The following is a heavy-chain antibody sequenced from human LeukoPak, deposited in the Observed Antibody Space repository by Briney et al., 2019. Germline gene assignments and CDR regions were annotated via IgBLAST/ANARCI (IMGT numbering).Heavy chain of an antibody. V-gene: IGHV3-9*01. CDR2: ISWNSGSI. J-gene: IGHJ2*01. CDR1: GFTFDDYA. CDR3: ASGYSNYFWYFDL. Sequence: GGSLRLSCAASGFTFDDYAMHWVRQAPGKGLEWVSGISWNSGSIGYADSVKGRFTISRDNAKNSLYLQMNSLRAEDTAVYYCASGYSNYFWYFDLWGRGTLVTVSS. D-gene: IGHD4-11*01.